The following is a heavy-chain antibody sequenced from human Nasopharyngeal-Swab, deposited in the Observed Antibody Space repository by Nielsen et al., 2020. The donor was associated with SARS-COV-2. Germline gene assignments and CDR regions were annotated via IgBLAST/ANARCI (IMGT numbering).Heavy chain of an antibody. V-gene: IGHV3-48*04. CDR3: ARDRTTIFGVVISVYYYGMDV. D-gene: IGHD3-3*01. Sequence: GGSLRLSCAASGFTFSSYSMNWVRQAPGKGLQWVSYISTGGNTIHYADSVKGRFTISRDNAKNSLYLQMNTLRAEDTAVYYCARDRTTIFGVVISVYYYGMDVWGQGTTVTVSS. J-gene: IGHJ6*02. CDR2: ISTGGNTI. CDR1: GFTFSSYS.